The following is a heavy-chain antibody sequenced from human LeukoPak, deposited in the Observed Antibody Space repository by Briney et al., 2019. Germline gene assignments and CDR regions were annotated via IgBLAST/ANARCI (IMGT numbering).Heavy chain of an antibody. Sequence: GASVKVSCKASGYTFTNYYMHWVRQAPGQGLEWMGIINPSGGSTSYAQKFQGRVTMTRDTSTSTVYMELSSLRSEDTAVYYCARDPGEADSSGYYSISDYWGQGTLVTVSS. D-gene: IGHD3-22*01. CDR1: GYTFTNYY. CDR3: ARDPGEADSSGYYSISDY. V-gene: IGHV1-46*01. CDR2: INPSGGST. J-gene: IGHJ4*02.